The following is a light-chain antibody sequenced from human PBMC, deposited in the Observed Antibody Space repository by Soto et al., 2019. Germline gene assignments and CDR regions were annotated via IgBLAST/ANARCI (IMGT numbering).Light chain of an antibody. Sequence: QSVLNQPRSGYGSPGQAGTVSCTGTSSDVGGNDYVSWYQQYPGKAPKLMIYDVSKRPSGVPDRFSGSKSGNTASLTISGLQAEDEDDYYCCSYIGSDSYVFGTGNKVT. CDR2: DVS. J-gene: IGLJ1*01. CDR3: CSYIGSDSYV. V-gene: IGLV2-11*01. CDR1: SSDVGGNDY.